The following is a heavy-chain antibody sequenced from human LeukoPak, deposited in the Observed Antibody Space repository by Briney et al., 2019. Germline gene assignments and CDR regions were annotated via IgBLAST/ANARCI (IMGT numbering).Heavy chain of an antibody. V-gene: IGHV1-69*04. CDR3: ARRMMGSYYYYGMDV. Sequence: LVKASCKASGGTFSSYAISWVRQAPGQGLEWMGRIIPILGIANYAQKFQGRVTITADKSTSTAYMELSSLRSEDTAVYYCARRMMGSYYYYGMDVWGQGTTVTVSS. D-gene: IGHD2-15*01. CDR2: IIPILGIA. J-gene: IGHJ6*02. CDR1: GGTFSSYA.